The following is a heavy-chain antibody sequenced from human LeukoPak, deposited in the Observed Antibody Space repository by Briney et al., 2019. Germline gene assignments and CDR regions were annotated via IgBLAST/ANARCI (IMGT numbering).Heavy chain of an antibody. J-gene: IGHJ4*02. CDR3: ARQPMGYSYGIDY. CDR1: GGSISSSNW. CDR2: IYHSGST. D-gene: IGHD5-18*01. Sequence: SGTLSLTCAVSGGSISSSNWWSWVRQPPGKGLEWIGEIYHSGSTNYNPSLKSRVTISVDKSKNQFSLKLSSVTAADTAVYYCARQPMGYSYGIDYWGQGTLVTVSS. V-gene: IGHV4-4*02.